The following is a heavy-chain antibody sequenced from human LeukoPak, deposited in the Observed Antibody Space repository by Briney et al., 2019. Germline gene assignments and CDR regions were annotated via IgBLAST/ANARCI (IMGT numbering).Heavy chain of an antibody. J-gene: IGHJ4*02. CDR1: GFTFSSYD. V-gene: IGHV3-13*01. CDR2: IGTAGDT. CDR3: AKVPIITMVRGAYGYFDY. D-gene: IGHD3-10*01. Sequence: GGSLRLSCAASGFTFSSYDMHWVRQATGKGLEWVSAIGTAGDTYYPGSVKGRFTISRENAKNSLYLQMNSLRAEDTAVYYCAKVPIITMVRGAYGYFDYWGQGTLVTVSS.